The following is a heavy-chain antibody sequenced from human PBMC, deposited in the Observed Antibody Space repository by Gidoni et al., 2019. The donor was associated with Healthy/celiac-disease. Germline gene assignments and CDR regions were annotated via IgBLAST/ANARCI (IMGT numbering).Heavy chain of an antibody. CDR2: INHSGST. Sequence: QVQLQQWGAGLWKPSETLSRTSAVSGGSSSGYCWSWIRQPPGKGLEWIGEINHSGSTNYNPSLKRRVTISAETSKNHFSLKLSSVTAAVTAVYYCARGHRGYYDFWMGYYYGMDVWGQGTTVTVSS. V-gene: IGHV4-34*01. CDR1: GGSSSGYC. CDR3: ARGHRGYYDFWMGYYYGMDV. J-gene: IGHJ6*02. D-gene: IGHD3-3*01.